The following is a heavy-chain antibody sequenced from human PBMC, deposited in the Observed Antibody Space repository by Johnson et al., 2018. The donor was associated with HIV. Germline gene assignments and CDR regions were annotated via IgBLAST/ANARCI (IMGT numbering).Heavy chain of an antibody. V-gene: IGHV3-11*04. D-gene: IGHD3-22*01. CDR3: ARTPRPYYYDSSDGAFDI. CDR1: GFTFSDYY. Sequence: QVQLVESGGGLVKPGGSLRLSCAASGFTFSDYYMSWIRQAPGKGLEWVSYISTSGNTIYYADSVKGRFTISRDNAKKSLYLQMNSLRAEDTAVFYCARTPRPYYYDSSDGAFDIWGQGTMVTVSS. CDR2: ISTSGNTI. J-gene: IGHJ3*02.